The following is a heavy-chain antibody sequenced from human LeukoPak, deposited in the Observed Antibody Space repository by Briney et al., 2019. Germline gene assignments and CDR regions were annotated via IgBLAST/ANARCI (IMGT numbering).Heavy chain of an antibody. CDR3: AKGYCSGGSCYPPA. Sequence: PGGSLRLSCAASGFTFSSFAMSWVRQAPGKGLEWVSAISGSGGSTYYADSVKGRFAISRDNPSNTLYVQMNSLRAEDTAVYYCAKGYCSGGSCYPPAWGQGTLVTVSS. J-gene: IGHJ4*02. CDR1: GFTFSSFA. D-gene: IGHD2-15*01. V-gene: IGHV3-23*01. CDR2: ISGSGGST.